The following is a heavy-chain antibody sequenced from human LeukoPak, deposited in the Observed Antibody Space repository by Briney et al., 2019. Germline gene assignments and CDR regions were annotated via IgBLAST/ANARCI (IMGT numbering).Heavy chain of an antibody. CDR3: AKDLYGDYNLFDY. J-gene: IGHJ4*02. CDR2: IGTSGGNT. Sequence: GGSLRLSCVAFGFTFNTCPMHWVRQAPGKGLEWVSAIGTSGGNTYYADSVRGRFTISRDNSKNTLYLQMNSLRAEDTAVYYCAKDLYGDYNLFDYWGQGTLVTVSS. V-gene: IGHV3-23*01. CDR1: GFTFNTCP. D-gene: IGHD4-17*01.